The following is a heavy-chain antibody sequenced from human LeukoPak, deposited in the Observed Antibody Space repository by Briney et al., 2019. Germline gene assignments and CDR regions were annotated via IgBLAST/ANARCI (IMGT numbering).Heavy chain of an antibody. V-gene: IGHV4-59*01. Sequence: TSETLSLTCTVSGGSISSYYWSWIRQPPGKGLEWIGYIYYSGSTNYNPSLKSRVTISVDTSKNQFSLKLSSVTAADTAVYYCARAWETSGLDYWGQGTLVTVSS. D-gene: IGHD6-19*01. CDR3: ARAWETSGLDY. J-gene: IGHJ4*02. CDR1: GGSISSYY. CDR2: IYYSGST.